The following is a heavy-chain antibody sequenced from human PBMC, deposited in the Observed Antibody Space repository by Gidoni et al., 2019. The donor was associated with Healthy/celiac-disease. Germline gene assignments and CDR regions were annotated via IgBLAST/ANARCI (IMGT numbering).Heavy chain of an antibody. Sequence: QLQLQESGPGLVKPSETLSLTCTVSGGSISSSSYYWGWIRQPPGKGLEWIGSIYYSGSTYYNPSLKSRVTISVDTSKNQFSLKLSSVTAADTAVYYCARHDRITMIVVVTPFDYWGQGTLVTVSS. V-gene: IGHV4-39*01. J-gene: IGHJ4*02. CDR2: IYYSGST. CDR1: GGSISSSSYY. CDR3: ARHDRITMIVVVTPFDY. D-gene: IGHD3-22*01.